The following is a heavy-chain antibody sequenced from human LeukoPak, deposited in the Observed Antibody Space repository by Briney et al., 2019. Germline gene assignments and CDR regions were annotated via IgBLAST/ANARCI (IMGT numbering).Heavy chain of an antibody. D-gene: IGHD4-17*01. CDR3: AHENYGAHHRAIDY. J-gene: IGHJ4*02. V-gene: IGHV2-5*02. CDR2: IYWDDDQ. CDR1: GFSLSTTGVG. Sequence: VSGPTLVKPTQTLTLTCTFSGFSLSTTGVGGGWIRQPPGKALEWLALIYWDDDQRYSPSLKSRLTITKDTSKNEVVLTMSNLDPLDTPTYFSAHENYGAHHRAIDYWGQGTLVTVSS.